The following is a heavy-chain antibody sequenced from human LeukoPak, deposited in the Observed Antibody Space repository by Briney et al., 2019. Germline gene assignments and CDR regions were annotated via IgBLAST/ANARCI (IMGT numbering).Heavy chain of an antibody. D-gene: IGHD5-18*01. CDR1: GGSISSGGYY. CDR2: IYYSGST. V-gene: IGHV4-61*08. CDR3: ARGYSYTEFDY. J-gene: IGHJ4*02. Sequence: PSQTLSLTCTVSGGSISSGGYYWSWIRQPPGKGLEWIGYIYYSGSTNYNPSLKSRVTISVDTSKNQFSLKLSSVTAADTAVYYCARGYSYTEFDYWGQGTLVTVSS.